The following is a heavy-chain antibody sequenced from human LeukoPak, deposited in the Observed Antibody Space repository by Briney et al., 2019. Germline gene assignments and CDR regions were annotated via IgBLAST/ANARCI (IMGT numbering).Heavy chain of an antibody. CDR1: GGSISSSSYY. Sequence: SETLSLTCTVSGGSISSSSYYWGWIRQPPGKGLEWIGSIYYSGSTCYNPSLKSRVTISVDKSKNQFSLKLSSVTAADTAVYYCARLVMGSLGYGMDVWGQGTTVTVSS. CDR2: IYYSGST. V-gene: IGHV4-39*07. J-gene: IGHJ6*02. CDR3: ARLVMGSLGYGMDV. D-gene: IGHD3-16*01.